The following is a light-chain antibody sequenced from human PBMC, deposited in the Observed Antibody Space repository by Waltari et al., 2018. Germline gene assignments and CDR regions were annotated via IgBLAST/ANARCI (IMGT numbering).Light chain of an antibody. CDR2: EVS. Sequence: QSALTQPASVSGSPGQSITISCTGSSSDVGVYNYVSWYQQHPGKAPKLLIYEVSYRPAGVSSRFSGSKSGNTSSLTSSGLQAEDEADYYCSSYTTSSTRVVFGGGTTVTVL. CDR3: SSYTTSSTRVV. CDR1: SSDVGVYNY. J-gene: IGLJ2*01. V-gene: IGLV2-14*01.